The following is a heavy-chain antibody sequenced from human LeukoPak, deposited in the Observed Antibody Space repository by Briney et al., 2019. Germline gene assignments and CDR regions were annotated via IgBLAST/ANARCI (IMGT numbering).Heavy chain of an antibody. CDR1: GYMFYTFG. D-gene: IGHD3-22*01. V-gene: IGHV1-18*01. J-gene: IGHJ3*02. CDR2: ISGYNART. CDR3: ARDYYESSGSPFDTFDI. Sequence: APVRVSCKASGYMFYTFGISWVRQAPGQGLEWMGWISGYNARTHYAQTVKGRVTLTTDTSTSTVYMELRNLRSDDTAKYNCARDYYESSGSPFDTFDIWGQGTMVIVSS.